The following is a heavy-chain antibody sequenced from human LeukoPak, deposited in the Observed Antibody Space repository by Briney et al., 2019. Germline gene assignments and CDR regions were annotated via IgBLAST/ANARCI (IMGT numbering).Heavy chain of an antibody. CDR2: INHSGST. CDR3: ARGRVSSSFGPIDY. Sequence: SETLSLTCAVYGGSFSGYYWSWIRHPPGKGLEWIGEINHSGSTNYNPSLKSRVTISVDTSKNQFSLKLSSVTAADTAVYYCARGRVSSSFGPIDYWGQGTLVTVSS. D-gene: IGHD6-13*01. J-gene: IGHJ4*02. CDR1: GGSFSGYY. V-gene: IGHV4-34*01.